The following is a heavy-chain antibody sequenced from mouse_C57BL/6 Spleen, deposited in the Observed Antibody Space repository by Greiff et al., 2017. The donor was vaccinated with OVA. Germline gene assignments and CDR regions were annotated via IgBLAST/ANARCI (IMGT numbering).Heavy chain of an antibody. Sequence: EVHLVESGGGLVKPGGSLKLSCAASGFTFSSYAMSWVRQTPEKRLEWVATISDGGSYTYYPDNVKGRFTISRDNAKNNLYLQMSHLKSEDTAMYYCARDRDREYFDYWGQGTTLTVSS. CDR2: ISDGGSYT. CDR3: ARDRDREYFDY. J-gene: IGHJ2*01. CDR1: GFTFSSYA. V-gene: IGHV5-4*01. D-gene: IGHD2-14*01.